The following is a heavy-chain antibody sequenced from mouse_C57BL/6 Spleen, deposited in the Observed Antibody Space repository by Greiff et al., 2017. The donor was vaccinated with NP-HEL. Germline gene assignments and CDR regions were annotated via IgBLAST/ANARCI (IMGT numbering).Heavy chain of an antibody. V-gene: IGHV1-53*01. CDR1: GYTFTSYW. CDR2: INPSNGGT. CDR3: ARFGNDGWDCDV. D-gene: IGHD2-2*01. Sequence: QVQLQQPGTELVKPGASVKLSCTASGYTFTSYWMHWVQQRPGQGLEWIGNINPSNGGTKYNEKFKSKATLTVDKSSSTAYMQLSRLTYKDSAVYYCARFGNDGWDCDVWGTGTTVTVSS. J-gene: IGHJ1*03.